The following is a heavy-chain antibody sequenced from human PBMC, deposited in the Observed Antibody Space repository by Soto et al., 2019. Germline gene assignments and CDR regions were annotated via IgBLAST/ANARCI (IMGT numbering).Heavy chain of an antibody. V-gene: IGHV1-46*01. J-gene: IGHJ4*02. CDR2: ISPSGDRT. CDR3: AREGGHYGENDY. Sequence: ASVKVSCKASGYTFTSYHMDWVRQAPGQGLEWMGKISPSGDRTWYAQKFRGRVTMTRDTSTSTDYMELSSLRSEDTAVFYCAREGGHYGENDYWGPGTLVTVSS. CDR1: GYTFTSYH. D-gene: IGHD4-17*01.